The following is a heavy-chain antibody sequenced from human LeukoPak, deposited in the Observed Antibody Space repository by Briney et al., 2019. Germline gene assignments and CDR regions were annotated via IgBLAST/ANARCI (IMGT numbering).Heavy chain of an antibody. Sequence: SQTLSLTCAISGGSVSSNSAAWSWIRQSPSRGLEWLGRTYYRSKWYNDYAVSVKSRITISADTSKNQFSLQLNSVTPEDTAVYYCTRDDPPTGIDPWGQGTLVTVSS. J-gene: IGHJ5*02. CDR2: TYYRSKWYN. CDR1: GGSVSSNSAA. V-gene: IGHV6-1*01. CDR3: TRDDPPTGIDP. D-gene: IGHD1-1*01.